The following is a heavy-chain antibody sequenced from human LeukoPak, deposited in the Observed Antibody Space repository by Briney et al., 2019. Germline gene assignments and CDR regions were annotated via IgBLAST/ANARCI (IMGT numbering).Heavy chain of an antibody. V-gene: IGHV3-23*01. J-gene: IGHJ4*02. Sequence: GGSLRLSCAASGFTFSSYAMSWVRQAPGKGLEWVSAISGSGGSTYYADSVKGRFTISRDNAKNSLYLQMNNLRAEDTAVYYCARDGDSGGYYYGPFDNWGQGTLVTVSS. CDR2: ISGSGGST. CDR3: ARDGDSGGYYYGPFDN. D-gene: IGHD3-22*01. CDR1: GFTFSSYA.